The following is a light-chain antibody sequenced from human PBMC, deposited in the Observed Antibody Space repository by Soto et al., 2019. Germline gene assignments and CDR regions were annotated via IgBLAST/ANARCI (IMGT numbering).Light chain of an antibody. J-gene: IGKJ3*01. Sequence: EIVLTQSPATLSLSPGERATLSCRASQSVSSYLAWYQQKPGQAPRLLIYDASNRATGIPARFSGSGSGTYFNLTISSLEPEDFAVYYCQQRSNWPGTFGPATKVDIK. CDR3: QQRSNWPGT. CDR1: QSVSSY. V-gene: IGKV3-11*01. CDR2: DAS.